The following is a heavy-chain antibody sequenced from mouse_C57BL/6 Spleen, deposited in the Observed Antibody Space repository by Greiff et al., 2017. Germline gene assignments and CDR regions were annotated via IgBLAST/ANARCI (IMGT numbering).Heavy chain of an antibody. CDR1: GYTFTGYW. V-gene: IGHV1-9*01. Sequence: QVQLQQSGAELMKPGASVKLSCKATGYTFTGYWIEWVKQRPGHGLEWIGEILPGSGSTNYNEKFKGKATFTADPSSNTAYMQLSSLTSEDSASYYCARGQGGGFDYWGQGTTLTVSS. D-gene: IGHD6-1*01. J-gene: IGHJ2*01. CDR2: ILPGSGST. CDR3: ARGQGGGFDY.